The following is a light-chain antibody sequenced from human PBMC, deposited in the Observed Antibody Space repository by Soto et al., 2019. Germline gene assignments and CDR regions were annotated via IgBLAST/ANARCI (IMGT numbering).Light chain of an antibody. Sequence: DIQMTQSPSTRSGSIGERVTITFRASQRISDRLAWYQQKPGKAPKLPMYKASTLESEVPSRFSGSGSGTEFTLTISSLHPDDFATYYCQHYKTYSPWTFGQGTKVDI. V-gene: IGKV1-5*03. CDR1: QRISDR. CDR2: KAS. CDR3: QHYKTYSPWT. J-gene: IGKJ1*01.